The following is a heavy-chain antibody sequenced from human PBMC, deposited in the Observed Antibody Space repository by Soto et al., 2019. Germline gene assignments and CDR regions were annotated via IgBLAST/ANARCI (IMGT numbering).Heavy chain of an antibody. CDR2: IRSKAYGGTT. D-gene: IGHD3-10*01. V-gene: IGHV3-49*04. CDR3: ARDSGYGAGNSVNHYIDY. Sequence: GGSLRLSCTASGFTFGDCAMSWVRQAPGKGLEWVGFIRSKAYGGTTEYAASVKGRFTISRDDSKSIAYLQMDSLRTEDTAVYYCARDSGYGAGNSVNHYIDYWGHGTLVTVSS. J-gene: IGHJ4*01. CDR1: GFTFGDCA.